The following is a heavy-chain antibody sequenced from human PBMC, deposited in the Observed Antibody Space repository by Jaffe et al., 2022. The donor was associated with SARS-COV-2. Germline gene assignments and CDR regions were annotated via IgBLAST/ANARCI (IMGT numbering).Heavy chain of an antibody. CDR1: GDSVSSNSAT. Sequence: QVQLQQSGPGLVKPSQTLSLTCAISGDSVSSNSATWNWIRQSPSRGLEWLGRTYYTSKWYNDYALSVKSRITINPDTSKNQFSLQLSSVTPDDTAVYYCARATFNWFDSWGQGSLVTVSS. CDR2: TYYTSKWYN. V-gene: IGHV6-1*01. J-gene: IGHJ5*01. CDR3: ARATFNWFDS.